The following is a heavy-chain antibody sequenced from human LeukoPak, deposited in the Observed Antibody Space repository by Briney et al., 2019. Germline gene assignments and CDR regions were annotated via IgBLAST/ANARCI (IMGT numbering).Heavy chain of an antibody. J-gene: IGHJ6*02. V-gene: IGHV3-74*01. CDR1: GFTFTSYW. CDR2: VNSDGSST. Sequence: GGSLRLSCADSGFTFTSYWMHWVRQAPGKGLVWVSRVNSDGSSTTYADSVKGRFTISRDNAKNTLYLQMNSLRAEDTAVYYCARGRYYGMDVWGQGTTVTVSS. CDR3: ARGRYYGMDV.